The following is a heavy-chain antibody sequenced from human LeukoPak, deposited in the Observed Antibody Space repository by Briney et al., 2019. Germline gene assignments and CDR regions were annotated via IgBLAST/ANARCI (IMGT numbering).Heavy chain of an antibody. D-gene: IGHD5-12*01. CDR2: IKQYGTEK. Sequence: GGSLRLSCAASGFTFTTYWMSWVRQAPGKGLERVGIIKQYGTEKYYVDSVKGRFTIFRVNAKNTLYLKMNRLRAEDTAWYYCARERATLDYYNYMDVWGKGTTVTVSS. CDR1: GFTFTTYW. J-gene: IGHJ6*03. CDR3: ARERATLDYYNYMDV. V-gene: IGHV3-7*03.